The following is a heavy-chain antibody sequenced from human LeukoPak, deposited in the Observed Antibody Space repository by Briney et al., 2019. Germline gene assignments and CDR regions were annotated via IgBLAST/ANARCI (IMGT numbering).Heavy chain of an antibody. Sequence: SVKVSCKASGGTFSSYAISWVRQAPGQGLERMGRIIPIFGTANYAQKFQGRVTITADKSTSTAYMELSSLRSEDTAVYYCAKDAGSYEGDYWGQGTLVTVSS. CDR3: AKDAGSYEGDY. CDR1: GGTFSSYA. D-gene: IGHD1-26*01. V-gene: IGHV1-69*06. J-gene: IGHJ4*02. CDR2: IIPIFGTA.